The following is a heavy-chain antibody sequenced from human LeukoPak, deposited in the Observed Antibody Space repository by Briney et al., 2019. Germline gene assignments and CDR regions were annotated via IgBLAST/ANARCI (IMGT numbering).Heavy chain of an antibody. CDR2: IYYSGYT. J-gene: IGHJ4*02. D-gene: IGHD6-13*01. V-gene: IGHV4-59*01. CDR1: GGSISSYY. Sequence: SETLSLTCTVSGGSISSYYWSWIRQPPGKGLEWIGCIYYSGYTNYKSSLKSRVTISVDTSKNQFSLKLSSLTAADTAVYYCARGVVAAAGRTFDFWGQGTLVTISS. CDR3: ARGVVAAAGRTFDF.